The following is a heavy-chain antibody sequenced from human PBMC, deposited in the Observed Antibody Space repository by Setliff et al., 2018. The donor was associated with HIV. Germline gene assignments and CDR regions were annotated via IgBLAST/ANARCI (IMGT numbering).Heavy chain of an antibody. CDR3: VMHHDSDFSGDPDWFDT. CDR2: IYYSGDT. Sequence: SETLSLTCTVSGGSISSYYWSWIRQPPGKGLEWIGYIYYSGDTNYNPSLKSRVTMSVDTSKNQFSLKLSSVPAADTAVCYCVMHHDSDFSGDPDWFDTWGQGTPVTVSS. V-gene: IGHV4-59*08. J-gene: IGHJ5*01. D-gene: IGHD2-15*01. CDR1: GGSISSYY.